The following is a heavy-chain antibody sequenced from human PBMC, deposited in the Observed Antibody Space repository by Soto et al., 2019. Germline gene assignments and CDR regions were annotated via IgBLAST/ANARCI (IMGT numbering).Heavy chain of an antibody. CDR3: ARDRATMVRGVIPRWFDP. V-gene: IGHV4-34*01. J-gene: IGHJ5*02. Sequence: LSLTCTVSGGSISSYYWSWIRQPPGKGLEWIGEINHSGSTNYNPSLKSRVTISVDTSKNQFSLKLSSVTAADTAVYYCARDRATMVRGVIPRWFDPWGQGTLVTSPQ. CDR2: INHSGST. D-gene: IGHD3-10*01. CDR1: GGSISSYY.